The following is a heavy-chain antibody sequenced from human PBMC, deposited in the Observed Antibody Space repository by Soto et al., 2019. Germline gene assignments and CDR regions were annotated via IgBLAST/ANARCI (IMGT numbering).Heavy chain of an antibody. Sequence: PSETLSLTCTVSNGSINSSISYWGWIRQPPGGGLAWIGSIYYNGNTYYNPSLKSRVTISVDTSKNQFSLKLSSVTAADTAVYYCARVFSDSSSFFDPWGQGTLVTVSS. V-gene: IGHV4-39*07. CDR1: NGSINSSISY. J-gene: IGHJ5*02. CDR2: IYYNGNT. D-gene: IGHD6-13*01. CDR3: ARVFSDSSSFFDP.